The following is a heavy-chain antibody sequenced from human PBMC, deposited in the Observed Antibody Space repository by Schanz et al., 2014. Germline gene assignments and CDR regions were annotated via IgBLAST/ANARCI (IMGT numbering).Heavy chain of an antibody. D-gene: IGHD3-3*01. CDR2: ISVYNHNK. Sequence: QVQLVQSGAEVKKPGATVKVSCKASGYIFINSGISWVRQAPGQGLEWMGWISVYNHNKEYDQKFQGRVTMTTDTSTSTAYLDLSRLRSEDTGVYYCARALKGKVAIFGVIAAQNYYYMDVWGKGTTVTVSS. J-gene: IGHJ6*03. V-gene: IGHV1-18*01. CDR1: GYIFINSG. CDR3: ARALKGKVAIFGVIAAQNYYYMDV.